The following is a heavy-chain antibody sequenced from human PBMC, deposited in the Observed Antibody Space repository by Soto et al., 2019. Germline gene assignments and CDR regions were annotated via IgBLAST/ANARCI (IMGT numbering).Heavy chain of an antibody. Sequence: SETLSLTCTVSGGSISSGGYYWSWIRQHPGKGLEWIGYIYYSGSTYYNPSLKSRVTISVDTSKNQFSLKLSSVTAADTAVYYCARAATDCSGGSCYSLGPPDYWGQGTLVTVSS. V-gene: IGHV4-31*03. J-gene: IGHJ4*02. D-gene: IGHD2-15*01. CDR1: GGSISSGGYY. CDR3: ARAATDCSGGSCYSLGPPDY. CDR2: IYYSGST.